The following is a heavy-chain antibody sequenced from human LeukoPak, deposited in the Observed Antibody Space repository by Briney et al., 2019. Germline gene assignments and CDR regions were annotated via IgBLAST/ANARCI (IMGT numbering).Heavy chain of an antibody. Sequence: GGSLRLSCAASGFTFSSYAMSWVRQAQGKGLEWLSSISGSGGSTYYADSVKGRFTISRDNSKNTLYLQMNSLRAEDTAVYYCARTGGPSAAQRFDYWGQGTLVTVSS. V-gene: IGHV3-23*01. CDR2: ISGSGGST. D-gene: IGHD1-14*01. CDR1: GFTFSSYA. J-gene: IGHJ4*02. CDR3: ARTGGPSAAQRFDY.